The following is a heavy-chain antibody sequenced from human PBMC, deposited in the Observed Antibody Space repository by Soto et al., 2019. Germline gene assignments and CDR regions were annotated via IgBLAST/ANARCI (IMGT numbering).Heavy chain of an antibody. V-gene: IGHV3-13*01. D-gene: IGHD5-18*01. CDR2: IGTAGDT. Sequence: PGGSLRLSCAASGFTFSSYDMHWVRQATGKGLEWVSAIGTAGDTYYPVSVKGRFTISRENAKNSLYLQMNSLRAEDTAVYYCARGEMDTAMAHGNWFDPWGKGTLVTVSS. CDR1: GFTFSSYD. CDR3: ARGEMDTAMAHGNWFDP. J-gene: IGHJ5*02.